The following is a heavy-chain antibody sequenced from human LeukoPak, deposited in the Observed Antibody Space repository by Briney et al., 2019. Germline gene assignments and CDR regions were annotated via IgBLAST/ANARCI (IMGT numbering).Heavy chain of an antibody. Sequence: PGGSLRLSCAASGFTFNTYSMNWVRQAPWKGLEWVSSISSHSRDIYYADSVKGQFTISRDNAKNSLHLQMNSLRAEDTAVYYCARDDRDISSFRFDYWGHGILVTVSS. V-gene: IGHV3-21*01. CDR3: ARDDRDISSFRFDY. J-gene: IGHJ4*01. CDR2: ISSHSRDI. CDR1: GFTFNTYS. D-gene: IGHD6-6*01.